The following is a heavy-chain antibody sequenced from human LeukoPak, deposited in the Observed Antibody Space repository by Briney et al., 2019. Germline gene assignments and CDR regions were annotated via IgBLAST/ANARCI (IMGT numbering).Heavy chain of an antibody. V-gene: IGHV4-39*07. CDR1: GVSINTRTYY. D-gene: IGHD4-17*01. CDR3: ARDSPTTVTTSSSWFDP. CDR2: IYYTGNT. Sequence: SETLSLTCTVPGVSINTRTYYWGWIRQPPGKDLEWIASIYYTGNTYYNPSLKSRVTMSVDASKSQFSLKLNSVTAADTAVYYCARDSPTTVTTSSSWFDPWGQGTLVTVSS. J-gene: IGHJ5*02.